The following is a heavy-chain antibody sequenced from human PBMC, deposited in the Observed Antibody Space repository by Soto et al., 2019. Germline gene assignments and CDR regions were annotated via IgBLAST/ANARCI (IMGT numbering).Heavy chain of an antibody. CDR3: ARVSSGYDYGYYYYYMDV. Sequence: GGSLRLSCAASGFTFSSYWMHWVRQAPGKGLVWVSRINSDGSSTSYADSVKGRFTISRDNAKNTLYLQMNSLRAEDTAVYYSARVSSGYDYGYYYYYMDVWGKATTVTVSS. J-gene: IGHJ6*03. CDR2: INSDGSST. V-gene: IGHV3-74*01. D-gene: IGHD5-12*01. CDR1: GFTFSSYW.